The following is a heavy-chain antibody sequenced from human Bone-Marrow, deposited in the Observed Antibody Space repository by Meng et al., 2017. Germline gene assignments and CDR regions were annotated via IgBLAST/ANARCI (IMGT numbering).Heavy chain of an antibody. J-gene: IGHJ4*02. CDR2: INHSGST. CDR1: GGSFSGYY. CDR3: ARGSWLQLWLQDY. V-gene: IGHV4-34*01. Sequence: QVQLQQWGVGLLKPSETLSLTCAVYGGSFSGYYWSWIRQPPGKGLEWIGEINHSGSTNYNPSLKSRVTISVDTSKNQFSLKLSSVTAADTAVYYCARGSWLQLWLQDYWGQGTLVTVSS. D-gene: IGHD5-18*01.